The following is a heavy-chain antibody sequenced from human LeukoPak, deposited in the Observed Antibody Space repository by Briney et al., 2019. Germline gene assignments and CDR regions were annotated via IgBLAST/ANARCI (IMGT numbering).Heavy chain of an antibody. D-gene: IGHD5-18*01. V-gene: IGHV3-9*01. CDR2: ISWNSGSI. CDR1: GFTFDDYA. J-gene: IGHJ4*02. CDR3: ATTGYSYRDFDY. Sequence: GGSLRLCCAASGFTFDDYARQGVPQAPGKGLVWVSGISWNSGSIEYADSVKGRFTIYRDNSKNTLYLQMNSLRAEDTAVYYCATTGYSYRDFDYWGQGTLVTVSS.